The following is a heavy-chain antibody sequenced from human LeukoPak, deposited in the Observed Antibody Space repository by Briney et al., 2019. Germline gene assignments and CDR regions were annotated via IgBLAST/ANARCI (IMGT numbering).Heavy chain of an antibody. CDR1: GFTFSSYA. CDR3: AREVAPLYFHYGMDV. Sequence: GGSLRLSCAASGFTFSSYAMSWVRQAPGKGLEWVSAISGSGGSTYYADSVKGRFTISRDDSKTTVYLLMNSLRAEDTAVYYCAREVAPLYFHYGMDVWGEGTTVTVSS. CDR2: ISGSGGST. J-gene: IGHJ6*01. D-gene: IGHD1-26*01. V-gene: IGHV3-23*01.